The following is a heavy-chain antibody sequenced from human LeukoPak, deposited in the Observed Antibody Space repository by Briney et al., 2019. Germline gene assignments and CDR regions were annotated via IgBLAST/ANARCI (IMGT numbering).Heavy chain of an antibody. J-gene: IGHJ6*03. CDR3: AKGTASIPIYMDV. V-gene: IGHV3-9*01. CDR2: ISWNSGSI. CDR1: GFTFSSYE. Sequence: GGSLRLSCAASGFTFSSYEMNWVRQAPGKGLEWVSGISWNSGSIGYADSVKGRFTISRDNAKNSLYLQMNSLRAEDTALYYCAKGTASIPIYMDVWGKGTTVTISS. D-gene: IGHD6-6*01.